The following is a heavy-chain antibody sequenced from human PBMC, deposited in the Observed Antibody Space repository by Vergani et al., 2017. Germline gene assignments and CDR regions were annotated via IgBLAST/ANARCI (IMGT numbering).Heavy chain of an antibody. CDR2: IYYSGST. D-gene: IGHD6-13*01. CDR3: ARLGPIAAAL. J-gene: IGHJ4*02. Sequence: VQLQESGPGLVKPSETLSLTCTVSGGSISSYYWSWIRQPPGKGLEWIGYIYYSGSTHYNPSLKRRVTISVDTSKTQFSLKLSSVTAADTAVYYCARLGPIAAALWGQGTLVTVSS. V-gene: IGHV4-59*08. CDR1: GGSISSYY.